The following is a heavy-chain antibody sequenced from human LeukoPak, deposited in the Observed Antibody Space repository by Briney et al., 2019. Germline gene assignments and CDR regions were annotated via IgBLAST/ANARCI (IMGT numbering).Heavy chain of an antibody. CDR3: AKDLTPYDFWSGYYFDY. D-gene: IGHD3-3*01. CDR2: ISGSGGST. CDR1: GVTLSNYA. V-gene: IGHV3-23*01. J-gene: IGHJ4*02. Sequence: PGGSLRLSCVASGVTLSNYAMSWVRQAPGKGLEWVSAISGSGGSTYYADSVKGRFTISRDNSKNTLYLQMNSLRAEDTAVYYCAKDLTPYDFWSGYYFDYRGQGTLVTVSS.